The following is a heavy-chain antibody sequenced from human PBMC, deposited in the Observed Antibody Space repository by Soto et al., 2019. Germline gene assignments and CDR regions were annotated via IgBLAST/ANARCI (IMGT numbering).Heavy chain of an antibody. CDR2: MNPSSGST. Sequence: ASVKVSCKASEYTFTSYDINWVRQVTGQGLEWMGWMNPSSGSTGYAQKFQGRVTMTRNTSISTAYMELTSLTSDDTAVYYCARDYFGSASQAIDCWAQGTLVTVSS. CDR3: ARDYFGSASQAIDC. J-gene: IGHJ4*02. D-gene: IGHD3-10*01. CDR1: EYTFTSYD. V-gene: IGHV1-8*01.